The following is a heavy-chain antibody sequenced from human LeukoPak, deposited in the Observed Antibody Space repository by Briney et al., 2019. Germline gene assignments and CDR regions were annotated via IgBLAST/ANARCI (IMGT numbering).Heavy chain of an antibody. CDR1: GYTFTGYY. Sequence: WASVTVSCKASGYTFTGYYVHWVRQAPGQGLEWMGWINPNSGGTNYAQKFQGRVTMTRDTSISTAYMELSRLRSDDTAVYYCARVSYYYDSSGYYLFDYWGQGTLVTVSS. J-gene: IGHJ4*02. V-gene: IGHV1-2*02. D-gene: IGHD3-22*01. CDR2: INPNSGGT. CDR3: ARVSYYYDSSGYYLFDY.